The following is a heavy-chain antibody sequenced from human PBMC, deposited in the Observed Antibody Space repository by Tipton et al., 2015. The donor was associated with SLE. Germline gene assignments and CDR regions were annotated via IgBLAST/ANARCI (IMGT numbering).Heavy chain of an antibody. D-gene: IGHD2-21*01. V-gene: IGHV3-30*02. CDR2: IRYDGSNK. CDR1: GFTFSSYG. J-gene: IGHJ5*02. CDR3: AKDLRRGGASTDWFDP. Sequence: SLRLSCAASGFTFSSYGMHWVRQAPGKGLEWVAFIRYDGSNKYYADSVKGRFTISRDNSKNTLYLQMNSLRAEDTAVYYCAKDLRRGGASTDWFDPWGQGTLVTVSS.